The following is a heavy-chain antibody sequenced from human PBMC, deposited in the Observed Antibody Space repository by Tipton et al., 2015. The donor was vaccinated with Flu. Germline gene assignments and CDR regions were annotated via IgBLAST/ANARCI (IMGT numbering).Heavy chain of an antibody. V-gene: IGHV4-61*01. CDR3: ARAGSYKGYFDY. Sequence: TLSLTCTVSGDSISSSSYYWSWIRQPPGKGLEWIGYIYYTGSTNYNPSLKSRVTISVDTSKNQFSLKLSSVTAADTAMYYCARAGSYKGYFDYWGQGTLVTVSS. CDR1: GDSISSSSYY. D-gene: IGHD1-26*01. J-gene: IGHJ4*02. CDR2: IYYTGST.